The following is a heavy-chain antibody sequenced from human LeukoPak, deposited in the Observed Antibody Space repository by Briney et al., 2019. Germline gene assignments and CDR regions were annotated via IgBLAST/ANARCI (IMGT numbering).Heavy chain of an antibody. V-gene: IGHV3-30*02. CDR3: AKDLTYYYDSSGPLPDY. Sequence: GGSLRLSCAASGFTFSSYGMHWVRQAPGKGLEWVAFIRYDGSNKYYADSVKGRFTISRDNSKNTLYLQMNSLRAEDTAVYYCAKDLTYYYDSSGPLPDYWGQGTLVTVSS. CDR2: IRYDGSNK. CDR1: GFTFSSYG. J-gene: IGHJ4*02. D-gene: IGHD3-22*01.